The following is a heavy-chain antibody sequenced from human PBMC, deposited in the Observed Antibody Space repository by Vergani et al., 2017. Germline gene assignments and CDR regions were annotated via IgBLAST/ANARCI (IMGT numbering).Heavy chain of an antibody. J-gene: IGHJ2*01. CDR1: GDSIISRSYY. Sequence: QMQLQESGPGLVKASETLSLTCTVSGDSIISRSYYWGWIRPPPGKWLEWIGSIYKSGNGDSSSSLKSRVTISSDTSKNQFSLRLTSVTAADTAVYYCASGKYYSDSTSHFRGRYFDVWGRGTLVTVPS. CDR2: IYKSGNG. CDR3: ASGKYYSDSTSHFRGRYFDV. D-gene: IGHD3-16*01. V-gene: IGHV4-39*01.